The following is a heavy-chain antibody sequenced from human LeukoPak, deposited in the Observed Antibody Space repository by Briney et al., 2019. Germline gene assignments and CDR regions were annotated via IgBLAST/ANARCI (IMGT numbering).Heavy chain of an antibody. CDR3: ARGRRIVVVIGATRTHRDYYMDV. CDR1: GGSFSGYY. Sequence: SETLSLTCAVYGGSFSGYYWSWIRQPPGKGLEWIGEINHSGSTNYNPSLKSRVTISVDTSKNQFSLKLSSVTAADTAVYYCARGRRIVVVIGATRTHRDYYMDVWGKGTTVTVSS. J-gene: IGHJ6*03. D-gene: IGHD2-15*01. CDR2: INHSGST. V-gene: IGHV4-34*01.